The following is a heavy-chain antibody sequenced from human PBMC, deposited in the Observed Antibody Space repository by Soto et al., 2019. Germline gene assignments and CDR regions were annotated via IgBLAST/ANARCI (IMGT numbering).Heavy chain of an antibody. CDR3: ARGYCSGGSCYSNPFDY. CDR1: GGSISSYY. J-gene: IGHJ4*02. Sequence: SETLSLTCTVSGGSISSYYWSWIRQPPGKGLEWIGYIYYSGSTNYNPSLKSRVTISVDTSKNQFSLKLSSVIAADTAVYYCARGYCSGGSCYSNPFDYWGQGTLVTVSS. D-gene: IGHD2-15*01. V-gene: IGHV4-59*01. CDR2: IYYSGST.